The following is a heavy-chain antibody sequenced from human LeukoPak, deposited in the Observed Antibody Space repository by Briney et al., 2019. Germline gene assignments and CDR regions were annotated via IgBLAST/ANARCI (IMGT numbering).Heavy chain of an antibody. CDR3: ARGSAPRYSGSYNY. CDR1: GFTFSSYA. V-gene: IGHV4-39*07. Sequence: PGGSLRLSCAASGFTFSSYAMSWVRQAPGKGLEWIGSIYYSGSTYYNPSLKSRVTISVDTSKNQFSLKLSSVTAADTAVYYCARGSAPRYSGSYNYWGQGTLVTVSS. CDR2: IYYSGST. J-gene: IGHJ4*02. D-gene: IGHD1-26*01.